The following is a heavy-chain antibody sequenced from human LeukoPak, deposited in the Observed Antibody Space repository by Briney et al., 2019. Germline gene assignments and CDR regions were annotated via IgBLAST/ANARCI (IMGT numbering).Heavy chain of an antibody. J-gene: IGHJ4*02. CDR1: GFTFSSYA. CDR3: AKDGGLWVSAHWGDS. D-gene: IGHD7-27*01. CDR2: ISDSGRST. V-gene: IGHV3-23*01. Sequence: GGSLRLSCAASGFTFSSYAMSWVRQAPGKGLEWVSGISDSGRSTYYADSVKGRFTISRDSSKNTLYLQINNLRAEDTAVYYCAKDGGLWVSAHWGDSWGRGTLVTVSS.